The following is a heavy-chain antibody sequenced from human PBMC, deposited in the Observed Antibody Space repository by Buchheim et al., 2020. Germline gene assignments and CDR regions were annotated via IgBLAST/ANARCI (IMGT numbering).Heavy chain of an antibody. V-gene: IGHV3-30*18. D-gene: IGHD2-2*01. CDR3: AKEIISSTSDYYYGMDV. J-gene: IGHJ6*02. CDR2: ISYDGNKK. CDR1: GFTFSSSG. Sequence: QVHLVESGGGVVQPGRSLRLSCAASGFTFSSSGMHWVRQAPGKGLEWVAVISYDGNKKYYADSVKGRFTISRDNSKNTLYLQMNSLRAEGTAVYYCAKEIISSTSDYYYGMDVWGQGTT.